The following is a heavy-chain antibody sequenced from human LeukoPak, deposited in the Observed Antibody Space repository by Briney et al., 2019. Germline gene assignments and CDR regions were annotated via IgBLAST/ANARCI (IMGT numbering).Heavy chain of an antibody. CDR1: GGSISSSNYY. J-gene: IGHJ4*02. CDR2: IYYSGST. CDR3: ARHIVVVPAAYFDY. D-gene: IGHD2-2*01. Sequence: SETLSLTCTVSGGSISSSNYYWGWIRQPPGKGLEWIGSIYYSGSTYYNPSLKSRVTISVDTSKNQFSLKLSSVTAADTAVYYCARHIVVVPAAYFDYWGQGTLVTVSS. V-gene: IGHV4-39*01.